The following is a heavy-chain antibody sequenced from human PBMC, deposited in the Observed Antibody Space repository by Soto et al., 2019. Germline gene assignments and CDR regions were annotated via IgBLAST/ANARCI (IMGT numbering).Heavy chain of an antibody. CDR2: SSATGAGT. Sequence: EVQLLESGGGLVQPGGSLRLSCAASGFTFSSYGMTWVRQAPGKGLEWVSFSSATGAGTYYADSVKGRFTIPRDNSKNTLDLQMTSLRADDTAVYYCAKDRRAGGNYGFYSDFWGQGALVIVSS. J-gene: IGHJ4*02. V-gene: IGHV3-23*01. CDR3: AKDRRAGGNYGFYSDF. CDR1: GFTFSSYG. D-gene: IGHD1-7*01.